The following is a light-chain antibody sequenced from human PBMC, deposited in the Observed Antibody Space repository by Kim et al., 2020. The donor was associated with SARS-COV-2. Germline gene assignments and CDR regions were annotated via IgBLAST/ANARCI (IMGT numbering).Light chain of an antibody. J-gene: IGLJ2*01. CDR1: KLGNNY. CDR3: QAWDSNT. CDR2: QDN. V-gene: IGLV3-1*01. Sequence: SYELTQPPSVSVSPGQTASITCSGDKLGNNYVCWYQQKPGQSPVPVIYQDNKRPSGIPERFSGSNSGNTATLTISGTQAMDEADYYCQAWDSNTFGGGTQLTVL.